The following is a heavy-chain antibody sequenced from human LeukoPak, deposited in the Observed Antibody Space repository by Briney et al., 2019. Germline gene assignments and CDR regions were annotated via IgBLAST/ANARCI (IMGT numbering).Heavy chain of an antibody. V-gene: IGHV3-15*01. Sequence: GGSLRLSCAASGFTFSNAWMNWVRQAPGKGLEWVGRIKSKTDGGTTDYPAPVKGIFTISRDDSKNTLYLQMNSLKTEDTAVYYCTASLVGATNSAFDIWGQGTMVTVSS. CDR1: GFTFSNAW. CDR3: TASLVGATNSAFDI. J-gene: IGHJ3*02. CDR2: IKSKTDGGTT. D-gene: IGHD1-26*01.